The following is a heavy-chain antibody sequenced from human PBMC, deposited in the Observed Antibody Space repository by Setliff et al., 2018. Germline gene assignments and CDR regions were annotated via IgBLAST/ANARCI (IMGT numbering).Heavy chain of an antibody. CDR1: GYTFTSYG. CDR2: ISAYNGNT. V-gene: IGHV1-18*01. Sequence: ASVKVSCKASGYTFTSYGISWVRQAPGQGLEWMGWISAYNGNTNYAQKLQGRVTMTTDTSTSTAYMELRSLRSDDTAVYYCARDRSGAGDYYDSSGYYYYWGQGTLVTVSS. CDR3: ARDRSGAGDYYDSSGYYYY. D-gene: IGHD3-22*01. J-gene: IGHJ4*02.